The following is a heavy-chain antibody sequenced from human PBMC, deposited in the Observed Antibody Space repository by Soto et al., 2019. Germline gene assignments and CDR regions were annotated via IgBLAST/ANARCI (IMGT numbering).Heavy chain of an antibody. CDR2: ISDSGGST. D-gene: IGHD3-9*01. CDR3: AKQSGLLRYFDWLFDY. V-gene: IGHV3-23*01. Sequence: GGSLRLSCAASGFTFSSYAMSWVRQAPGKGLEWVSAISDSGGSTYYADSVKGRFTISRDNSKNTLYLQMNSLRAEDTAVYYCAKQSGLLRYFDWLFDYWGQGTLVTVSS. J-gene: IGHJ4*02. CDR1: GFTFSSYA.